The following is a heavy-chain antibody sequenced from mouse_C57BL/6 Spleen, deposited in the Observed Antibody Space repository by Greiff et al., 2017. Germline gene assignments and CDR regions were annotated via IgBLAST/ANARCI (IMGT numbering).Heavy chain of an antibody. CDR3: ARPGGFDY. J-gene: IGHJ2*01. Sequence: VQLQQSGPELVKPGASVKISCKASGYSFTGYYMNWVKQSPEKSLEWIGEINPSTGGTTYNQKFKAKATLTVDKSSSPAYMQLKSLTSEDSAVYYGARPGGFDYWGQGTTLTVSS. CDR1: GYSFTGYY. D-gene: IGHD3-1*01. V-gene: IGHV1-42*01. CDR2: INPSTGGT.